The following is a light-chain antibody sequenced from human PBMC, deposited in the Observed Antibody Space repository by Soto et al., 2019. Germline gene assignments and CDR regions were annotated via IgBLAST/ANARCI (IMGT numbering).Light chain of an antibody. V-gene: IGKV3-15*01. CDR3: QQYNSWPPWT. J-gene: IGKJ1*01. CDR2: GAS. Sequence: EIVMTQSPATLSVSPGERATLSCRASQSVSNNLAWYQQKPGQAPRLLIYGASTRATGIPAAFSGSGSGTEFNLTISSLQSDDLAVYYCQQYNSWPPWTFGQGTRVEI. CDR1: QSVSNN.